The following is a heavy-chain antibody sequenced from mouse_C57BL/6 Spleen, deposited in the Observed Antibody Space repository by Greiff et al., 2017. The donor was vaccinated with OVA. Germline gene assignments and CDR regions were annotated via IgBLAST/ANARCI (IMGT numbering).Heavy chain of an antibody. CDR3: AGGLYYFDY. CDR2: IDPEDGET. V-gene: IGHV14-2*01. CDR1: GFNIKDYY. Sequence: VQLKESGAELVKPGASVKLSCTASGFNIKDYYMHWVKQRTEQGLEWIGRIDPEDGETKYAQKFQGKATITADTSSNTAYLQLSSLTSEDTAVYYCAGGLYYFDYWGQGTTLTVSS. J-gene: IGHJ2*01.